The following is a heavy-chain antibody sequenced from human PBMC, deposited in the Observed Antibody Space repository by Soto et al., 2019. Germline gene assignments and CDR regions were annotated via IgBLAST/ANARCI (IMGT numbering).Heavy chain of an antibody. V-gene: IGHV3-30-3*01. D-gene: IGHD3-16*01. CDR3: ARPSRGDIQIDY. CDR1: GFTFSSYA. J-gene: IGHJ4*02. Sequence: PGGSLRLSCAASGFTFSSYAMHWVRQAPGKGLEWVAVISYDGSNKYYADSVKGRFTISRDNSKNTLYLQMNSLRAEDTAVYYCARPSRGDIQIDYWGQGTLVTVSS. CDR2: ISYDGSNK.